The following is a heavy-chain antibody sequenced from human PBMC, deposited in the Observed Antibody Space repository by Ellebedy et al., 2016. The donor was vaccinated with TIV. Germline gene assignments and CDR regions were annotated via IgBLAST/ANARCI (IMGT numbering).Heavy chain of an antibody. J-gene: IGHJ3*01. Sequence: GESLKISCAASEFTFSTYSMNWVRRAPGKGLEWVAYIGSRINKIYYADSVKGRFTISRDNAKNSLYLQMNSLRDEDTAVYYCARGGGERLRYAFYLWGQGTMVTVSS. D-gene: IGHD4-17*01. CDR1: EFTFSTYS. CDR3: ARGGGERLRYAFYL. CDR2: IGSRINKI. V-gene: IGHV3-48*02.